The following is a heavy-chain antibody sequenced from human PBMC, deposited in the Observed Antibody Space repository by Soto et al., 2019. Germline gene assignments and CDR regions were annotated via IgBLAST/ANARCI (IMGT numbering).Heavy chain of an antibody. CDR3: ARGCIACGRPFYYYYMDV. V-gene: IGHV4-59*08. J-gene: IGHJ6*03. CDR1: GGSISSYY. CDR2: IYYSGST. D-gene: IGHD6-13*01. Sequence: PSETLSLTCTVSGGSISSYYWSWIRQPPGKGLEWIGYIYYSGSTNYNPSLKSRVTISVDTSKNQFSLKLSSVTAADTAVYYCARGCIACGRPFYYYYMDVWGKGTTVTVSS.